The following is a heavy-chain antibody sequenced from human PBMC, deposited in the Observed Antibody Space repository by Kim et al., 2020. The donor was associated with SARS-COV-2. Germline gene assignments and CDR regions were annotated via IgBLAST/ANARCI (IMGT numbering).Heavy chain of an antibody. CDR2: IYYSGST. CDR3: ARGGALWFGELFRFDL. Sequence: SETLSLTCTVSGGSISSYYWSWIRQPPGKGLEWIGYIYYSGSTNYNPSLKSRVTISVDTSKNQFSLKLSSVTAADTAVYYCARGGALWFGELFRFDLWGRGTLVTVSS. V-gene: IGHV4-59*13. J-gene: IGHJ2*01. D-gene: IGHD3-10*01. CDR1: GGSISSYY.